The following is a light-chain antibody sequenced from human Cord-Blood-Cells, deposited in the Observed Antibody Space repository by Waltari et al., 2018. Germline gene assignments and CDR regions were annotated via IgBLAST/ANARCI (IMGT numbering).Light chain of an antibody. CDR1: QDISNY. CDR2: AAS. V-gene: IGKV1-33*01. CDR3: QQYDNLPRT. J-gene: IGKJ1*01. Sequence: DIQMTQSPSSLSASVGDRVTITCQASQDISNYLNWYQQQPGKAPKLLIYAASNLETGVPSRFSGSGSGTDFTFTISSLQPEDIATYYCQQYDNLPRTFGQGTKVEIK.